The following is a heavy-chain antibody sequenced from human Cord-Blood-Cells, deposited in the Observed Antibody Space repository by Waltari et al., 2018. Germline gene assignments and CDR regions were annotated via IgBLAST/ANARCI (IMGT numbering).Heavy chain of an antibody. CDR1: GLTFSSYA. J-gene: IGHJ4*02. V-gene: IGHV3-30-3*01. CDR3: ARGDLIVPAATPRDY. CDR2: IAYDGSNK. D-gene: IGHD2-2*01. Sequence: QVHLVESGGGVVQPGRSLRLSCAASGLTFSSYAMHWVRQALGKGLEWVAVIAYDGSNKYYADSVKGRFTISRDNSKNTLYLQMNSLRAEDTAVYYCARGDLIVPAATPRDYWGQGTLVTVSS.